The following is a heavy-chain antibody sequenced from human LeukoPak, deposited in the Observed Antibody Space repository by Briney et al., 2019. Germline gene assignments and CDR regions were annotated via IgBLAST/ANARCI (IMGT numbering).Heavy chain of an antibody. CDR1: GFTFSSYA. V-gene: IGHV3-23*01. J-gene: IGHJ4*02. D-gene: IGHD3-22*01. Sequence: PGESLRLSCAASGFTFSSYAMSWVRQAPGKGREWVSAISGSGGSTYYADSVKGRFTISRDNSKNTLYLQMNSLRAEDTAVYYCAKDPYYYDSRFDYWGQGTLVTVSS. CDR3: AKDPYYYDSRFDY. CDR2: ISGSGGST.